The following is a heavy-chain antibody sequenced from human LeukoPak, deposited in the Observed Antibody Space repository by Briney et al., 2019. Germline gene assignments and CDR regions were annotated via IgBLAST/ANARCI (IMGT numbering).Heavy chain of an antibody. CDR2: ISGSGGNT. D-gene: IGHD5-24*01. V-gene: IGHV3-23*01. CDR3: AKDRDGYNPDY. J-gene: IGHJ4*02. Sequence: GGSLRLSCAASGFTFTNYAMTWVRQVPGKGLEWVSAISGSGGNTYYANSVKGRFTISRDNSKNTLYLQMNSLRAEDTAVYYCAKDRDGYNPDYWGQGTLVTVSS. CDR1: GFTFTNYA.